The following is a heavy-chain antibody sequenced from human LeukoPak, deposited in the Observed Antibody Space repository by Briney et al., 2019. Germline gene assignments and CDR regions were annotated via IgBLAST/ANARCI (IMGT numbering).Heavy chain of an antibody. CDR2: INHSGST. CDR1: GGSFSGYY. Sequence: SETLSLTCAVYGGSFSGYYWSWIRQPPGKGLEWIGEINHSGSTNYNPSLKSRVTISVDMSENQFSLKLSSVTAADTAVYYCARAKYNYGPYFFDSWGQGTLVTVSS. D-gene: IGHD5-18*01. CDR3: ARAKYNYGPYFFDS. V-gene: IGHV4-34*01. J-gene: IGHJ4*02.